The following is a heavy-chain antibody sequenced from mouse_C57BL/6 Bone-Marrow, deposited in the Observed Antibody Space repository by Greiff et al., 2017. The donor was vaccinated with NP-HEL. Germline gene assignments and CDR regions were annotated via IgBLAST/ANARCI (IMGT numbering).Heavy chain of an antibody. CDR3: ARYYYGSRGWYFDV. V-gene: IGHV1-72*01. J-gene: IGHJ1*03. CDR1: GYTFPSYW. Sequence: QVQLKQPGADLVKPGASVKLSCKASGYTFPSYWMHWVKQRPGRGLEWIGRIDPNSGGTKFNEKFKPKATLTVDKPSSTACMPLSSLTSEDSAVYYCARYYYGSRGWYFDVWGTGTTVTVSS. CDR2: IDPNSGGT. D-gene: IGHD1-1*01.